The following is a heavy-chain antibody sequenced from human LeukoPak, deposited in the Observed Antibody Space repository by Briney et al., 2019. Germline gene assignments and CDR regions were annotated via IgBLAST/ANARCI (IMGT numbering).Heavy chain of an antibody. CDR3: ARGHSSGYYYYFDY. D-gene: IGHD3-22*01. CDR1: GYTFTSYY. Sequence: ASVKVSCKASGYTFTSYYMHWVRQAPGQGLEWMGIINPSGGSTSYAQKVQGRVTITADKSTSTAYMELSSLRSEDTAVYYCARGHSSGYYYYFDYWGQGTVVTVSS. CDR2: INPSGGST. V-gene: IGHV1-46*01. J-gene: IGHJ4*02.